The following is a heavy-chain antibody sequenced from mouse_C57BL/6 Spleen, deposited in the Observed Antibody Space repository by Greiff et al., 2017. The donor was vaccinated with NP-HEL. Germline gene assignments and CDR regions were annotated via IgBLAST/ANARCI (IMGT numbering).Heavy chain of an antibody. CDR2: IHPNSGST. Sequence: QVQLQQPGAELVKPGASVKLSCKASGYTFTSYWMHWVKQRPGQGLEWIGMIHPNSGSTNYNEKFKSKATLTVVKSSSTAYMQLSSLTSEDSAVYYCARFDHSMGYYAMDYWGQGTSVTVAS. D-gene: IGHD2-10*02. V-gene: IGHV1-64*01. CDR1: GYTFTSYW. J-gene: IGHJ4*01. CDR3: ARFDHSMGYYAMDY.